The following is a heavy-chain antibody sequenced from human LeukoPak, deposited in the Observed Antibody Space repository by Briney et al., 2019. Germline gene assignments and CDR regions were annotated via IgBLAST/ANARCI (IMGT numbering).Heavy chain of an antibody. CDR2: INEDGSTT. V-gene: IGHV3-74*01. Sequence: GGSLRLSCAASGFTFSSNWMHWVRQAPGKGLVWVSRINEDGSTTNYADSEKGRSTIFRDNAKNTLYLQMNSLRAEDTAVYYCVRDLGGRSGHWGQGTLVTVSS. CDR3: VRDLGGRSGH. J-gene: IGHJ4*02. CDR1: GFTFSSNW. D-gene: IGHD1-26*01.